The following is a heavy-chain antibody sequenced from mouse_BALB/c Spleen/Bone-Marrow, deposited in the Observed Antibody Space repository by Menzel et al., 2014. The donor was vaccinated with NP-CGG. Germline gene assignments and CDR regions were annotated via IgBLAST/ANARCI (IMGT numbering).Heavy chain of an antibody. CDR2: INPYNVGT. J-gene: IGHJ2*01. D-gene: IGHD1-1*01. CDR3: ARGGYYEALSY. CDR1: GYSFTGYS. V-gene: IGHV1-26*01. Sequence: EVKVVESGPELVKPGASMKISCKASGYSFTGYSMNWVKQSHGKNLEWIGLINPYNVGTSYNQKFKGKATLTVDKSSSTAYMELLSLTSEDSAVYCCARGGYYEALSYWGQGTTLTVSS.